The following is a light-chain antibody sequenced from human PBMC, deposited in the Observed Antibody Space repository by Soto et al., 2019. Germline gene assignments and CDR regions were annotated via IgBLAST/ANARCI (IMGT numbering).Light chain of an antibody. J-gene: IGKJ2*01. CDR1: EDISTY. Sequence: DIQMTQSPSSLSASVGDTVTITCRTSEDISTYVNWCQLKRGKAPKLLIYAASSLQSGVPPRFSGTGSGTDFVLSISSVQPDDSATYFCQQSYSTVPFTFGQGTKLQI. V-gene: IGKV1-39*01. CDR2: AAS. CDR3: QQSYSTVPFT.